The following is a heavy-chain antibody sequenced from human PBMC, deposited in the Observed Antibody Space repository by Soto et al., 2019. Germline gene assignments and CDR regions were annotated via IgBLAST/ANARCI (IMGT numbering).Heavy chain of an antibody. D-gene: IGHD3-10*01. CDR3: ARDANRGVEMATMGGYAFDI. Sequence: QVQLVESGGGLVKPGGSLRLSCAASGFTFSDYYMSWIRQAPGKGLEWVSYISSSGSTIYYADSVKGRFAISRDNAKNSLYLQMNSLRAEDTAVYYCARDANRGVEMATMGGYAFDIWGQGTMVTVSS. CDR1: GFTFSDYY. V-gene: IGHV3-11*01. CDR2: ISSSGSTI. J-gene: IGHJ3*02.